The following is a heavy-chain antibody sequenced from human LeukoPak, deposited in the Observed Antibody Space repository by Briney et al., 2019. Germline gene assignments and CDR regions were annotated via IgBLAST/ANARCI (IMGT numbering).Heavy chain of an antibody. V-gene: IGHV5-51*01. D-gene: IGHD2-15*01. CDR1: GYSFTSYW. J-gene: IGHJ6*03. Sequence: GESLKFSGKGSGYSFTSYWFGWVRQMPGKGLEWLGIIYPGDSDTRYSPSFQGQVTISADKSISTAYLQGSSLKASDTAMYYCASNSVAASSSEGGYYYMDVWGKGTTVTVSS. CDR2: IYPGDSDT. CDR3: ASNSVAASSSEGGYYYMDV.